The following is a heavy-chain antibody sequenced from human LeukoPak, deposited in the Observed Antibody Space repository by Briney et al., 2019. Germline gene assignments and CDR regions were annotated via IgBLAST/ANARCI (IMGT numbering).Heavy chain of an antibody. D-gene: IGHD3-9*01. CDR3: ARAFDISYYLPFHY. CDR2: TYSRSSKWSH. V-gene: IGHV6-1*01. J-gene: IGHJ4*02. Sequence: SQTLSLTCAISGDSVSRDSIAWNWIRQSPSRGLEWLGRTYSRSSKWSHDFASSVKTRITINSDTSKNQFSLHLNSATPEDTAVYYCARAFDISYYLPFHYWGQGALVTVSS. CDR1: GDSVSRDSIA.